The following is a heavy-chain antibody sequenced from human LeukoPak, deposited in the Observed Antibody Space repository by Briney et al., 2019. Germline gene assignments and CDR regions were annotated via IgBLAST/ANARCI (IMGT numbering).Heavy chain of an antibody. CDR1: GGSISSSNW. J-gene: IGHJ4*02. D-gene: IGHD6-13*01. CDR2: IYHSGST. CDR3: ARGGIAAAGTQADY. Sequence: SGTLSLTCAVSGGSISSSNWWSWVRQPPGKGLEWIGKIYHSGSTNYNPSLKSRVTISVDKSRNQFSLKLSSVTAADTAVYYCARGGIAAAGTQADYWGQGTLVTVSS. V-gene: IGHV4-4*02.